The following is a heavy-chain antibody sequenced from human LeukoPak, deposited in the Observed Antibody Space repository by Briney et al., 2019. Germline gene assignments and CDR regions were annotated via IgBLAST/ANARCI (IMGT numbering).Heavy chain of an antibody. D-gene: IGHD3-22*01. Sequence: GGSLRLSCAASGFTFSSYGMSWVRQAPGKGLEWVSAISGSGGSTYYADSVKGRFTISRDNSKNTLYLQMNSLRAEDTALYYCARDLAPLDSSGYYDAFDIWGQGTMVTVSS. V-gene: IGHV3-23*01. CDR2: ISGSGGST. CDR1: GFTFSSYG. CDR3: ARDLAPLDSSGYYDAFDI. J-gene: IGHJ3*02.